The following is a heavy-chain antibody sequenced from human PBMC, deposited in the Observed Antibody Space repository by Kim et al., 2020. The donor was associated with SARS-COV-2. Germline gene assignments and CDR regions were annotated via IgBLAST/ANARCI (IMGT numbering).Heavy chain of an antibody. CDR1: GYTFTSYA. J-gene: IGHJ3*01. D-gene: IGHD3-22*01. Sequence: ASVKVSCTASGYTFTSYAMHWVRQAPGQRLEWMGWINAGNGNTRYSQKFQGRVTITRDTSASTAYMELSSLTSEDTAVYYCAREGHAGGYVTWGRGTMCTVPS. V-gene: IGHV1-3*01. CDR2: INAGNGNT. CDR3: AREGHAGGYVT.